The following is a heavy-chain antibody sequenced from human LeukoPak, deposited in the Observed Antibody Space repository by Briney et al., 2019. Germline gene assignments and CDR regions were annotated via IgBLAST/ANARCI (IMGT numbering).Heavy chain of an antibody. D-gene: IGHD2-15*01. CDR2: IGGSDMTI. J-gene: IGHJ6*03. CDR1: GLTFRSYS. CDR3: ARDIGGGSYYMDV. V-gene: IGHV3-48*01. Sequence: GGSLRLSCAASGLTFRSYSMTWVRQAPGKGLEWVSYIGGSDMTIYCTDSVKGRFTISRGNAKNSLYLQMNSLRAEDMAVYYCARDIGGGSYYMDVWGKGTTVIVSS.